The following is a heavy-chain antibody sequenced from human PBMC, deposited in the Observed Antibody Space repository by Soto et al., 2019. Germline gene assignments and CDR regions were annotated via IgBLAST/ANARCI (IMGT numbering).Heavy chain of an antibody. J-gene: IGHJ6*02. D-gene: IGHD2-15*01. CDR1: GCTFTSYG. CDR3: AVYCSGGRCPGMDV. CDR2: ISAYNGNT. Sequence: GSSVKVSCKASGCTFTSYGISWVRQAPGQGLEWMGWISAYNGNTNYAQKIQGRVTMTTDTSTSTAYMELRSLRSDDTAVYYCAVYCSGGRCPGMDVWGQGTTVTVS. V-gene: IGHV1-18*01.